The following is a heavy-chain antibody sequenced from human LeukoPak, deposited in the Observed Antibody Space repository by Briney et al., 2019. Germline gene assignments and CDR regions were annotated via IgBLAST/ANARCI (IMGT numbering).Heavy chain of an antibody. D-gene: IGHD5-24*01. J-gene: IGHJ4*02. Sequence: GGSLRLSCETAGFTFSSYVMHWVRRTPGKGLVWVSRISHDGIISYADPVKGRFTISRDNAKNALILQMNSLRVEDTAVYYCARDWVYKIDYWGRGTLVTVSS. CDR3: ARDWVYKIDY. CDR1: GFTFSSYV. V-gene: IGHV3-74*01. CDR2: ISHDGII.